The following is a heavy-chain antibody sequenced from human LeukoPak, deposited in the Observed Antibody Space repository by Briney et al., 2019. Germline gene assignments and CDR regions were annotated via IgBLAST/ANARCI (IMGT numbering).Heavy chain of an antibody. CDR2: INSDGSST. CDR1: GFTFSSYR. J-gene: IGHJ4*02. V-gene: IGHV3-74*01. D-gene: IGHD3-10*01. Sequence: GGSLRLSCAASGFTFSSYRMHWVPQAPGKGLVGVSRINSDGSSTSYGDSVRGRFTISRDNAKNTLYLQMNSLRDEDTAVYYCARGSGILLWFGELLYYCDYWGQGTVVTVSS. CDR3: ARGSGILLWFGELLYYCDY.